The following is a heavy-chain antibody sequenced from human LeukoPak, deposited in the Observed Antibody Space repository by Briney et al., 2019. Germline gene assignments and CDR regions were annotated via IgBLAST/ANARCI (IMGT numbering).Heavy chain of an antibody. V-gene: IGHV3-48*03. CDR3: ARGEYYFDY. CDR1: GFTFSAYA. J-gene: IGHJ4*02. CDR2: ISSSGRTI. Sequence: GGSLRLSCEASGFTFSAYAMTWVRQAPGKGLECISYISSSGRTIYYADSLKGRFTVSRDNAKNSLYLRMNNLRAEDTAAYYCARGEYYFDYWGQGTLVTVSS.